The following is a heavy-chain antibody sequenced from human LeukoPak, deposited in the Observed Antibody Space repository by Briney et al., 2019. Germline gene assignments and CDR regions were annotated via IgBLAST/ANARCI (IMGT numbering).Heavy chain of an antibody. CDR2: IYHSGST. D-gene: IGHD6-13*01. V-gene: IGHV4-59*01. Sequence: SETLSLTCTVSGGSISSYYWSWIRQPPGKGLEWIGYIYHSGSTNYNPSLKSRVTISADTSKDQFSLKLASVTAADTAVYYCATGCSSTWYYFDYWGQGTLVTVSS. CDR1: GGSISSYY. CDR3: ATGCSSTWYYFDY. J-gene: IGHJ4*02.